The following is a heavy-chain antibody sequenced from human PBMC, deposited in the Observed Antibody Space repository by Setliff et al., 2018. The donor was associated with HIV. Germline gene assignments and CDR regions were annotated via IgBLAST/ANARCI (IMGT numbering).Heavy chain of an antibody. CDR2: IYYSGNT. Sequence: SETLSLTCNVSDGSISSSSYYWAWIRQPPGKGLEWIGTIYYSGNTYYNPSLQSRVIISVDTSNNQISLKLTSVTAADTAVYYCTIPASSLAPNWGRGTQVTVSS. CDR1: DGSISSSSYY. J-gene: IGHJ4*02. V-gene: IGHV4-39*01. CDR3: TIPASSLAPN.